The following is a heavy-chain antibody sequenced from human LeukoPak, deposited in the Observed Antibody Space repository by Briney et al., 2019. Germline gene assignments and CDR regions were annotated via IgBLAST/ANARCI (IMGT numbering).Heavy chain of an antibody. D-gene: IGHD2-15*01. CDR3: AKDKCSGGSCPPSFDY. CDR2: ISGSGGST. CDR1: GFTFSSYA. J-gene: IGHJ4*02. Sequence: GSLRLSCAASGFTFSSYAMSWVRQAPGKGLEWVSAISGSGGSTYYADSVKGRFTISRDNSKNTLYLQMNSLRAEDTAVYYCAKDKCSGGSCPPSFDYWGRGTLVTVSS. V-gene: IGHV3-23*01.